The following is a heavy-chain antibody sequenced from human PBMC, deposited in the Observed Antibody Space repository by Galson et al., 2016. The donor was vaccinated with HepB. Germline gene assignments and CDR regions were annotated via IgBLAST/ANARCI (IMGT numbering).Heavy chain of an antibody. CDR3: VQGNTAPAV. CDR1: GFIFRGYG. CDR2: DSMDGRRK. V-gene: IGHV3-30*03. J-gene: IGHJ6*04. D-gene: IGHD1/OR15-1a*01. Sequence: SLRLSCAGSGFIFRGYGMHWVRQAPGKGLEWVAADSMDGRRKFYADSVRGRFTISRDNSKNTLSLQMNSLRAEDTAVYYCVQGNTAPAVWGKGTTVTVSS.